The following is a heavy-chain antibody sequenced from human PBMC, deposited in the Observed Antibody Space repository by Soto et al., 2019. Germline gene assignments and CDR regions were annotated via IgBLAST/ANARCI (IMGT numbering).Heavy chain of an antibody. D-gene: IGHD6-13*01. CDR2: ISGSGGST. CDR3: AKDRLSIAAAGSFWFDP. J-gene: IGHJ5*02. V-gene: IGHV3-23*01. Sequence: GGSLRLSCAASGFTFSSYAMSWVRQAPGKGLEWVSAISGSGGSTYYADSVKGRFTISGDNAKNTLYLQMNSLRAEDTAVYYCAKDRLSIAAAGSFWFDPWGQRTLVTVSS. CDR1: GFTFSSYA.